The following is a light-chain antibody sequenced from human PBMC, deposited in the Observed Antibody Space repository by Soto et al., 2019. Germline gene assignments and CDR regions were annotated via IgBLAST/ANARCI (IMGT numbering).Light chain of an antibody. CDR3: QQRTIWPPGFT. CDR2: DAS. J-gene: IGKJ3*01. CDR1: QSVNTY. V-gene: IGKV3-11*01. Sequence: EIVLTQSPATLSLSLGERVTLSCRASQSVNTYLAWYQQKPGQAPRLLIYDASKRATGTPARFSGSGSGTDVTLTISRLETEDLAVYYCQQRTIWPPGFTFGPGTQVDIK.